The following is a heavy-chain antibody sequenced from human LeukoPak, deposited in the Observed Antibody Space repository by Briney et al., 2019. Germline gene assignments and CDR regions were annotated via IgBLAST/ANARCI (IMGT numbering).Heavy chain of an antibody. CDR1: GFTVSSNY. V-gene: IGHV3-53*01. CDR3: ARGYCSGGSCYSLDAFDI. CDR2: IYSGGSK. J-gene: IGHJ3*02. D-gene: IGHD2-15*01. Sequence: GGSLRLSCAASGFTVSSNYMSWVRQAPGKGLEWVSVIYSGGSKYYPGSVKGRFTISRENAKNTLYLQMDSLRAGDTAVYYCARGYCSGGSCYSLDAFDIWGQGTMVTVSS.